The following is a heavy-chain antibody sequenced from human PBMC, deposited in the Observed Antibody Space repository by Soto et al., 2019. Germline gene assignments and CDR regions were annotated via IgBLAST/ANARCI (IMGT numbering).Heavy chain of an antibody. Sequence: QVQLQESGPVLVKPSGTLSLTCAVSGGSISSSNWWSWVRQPPGKGLEWIGEIYHSGSTNYNPSLKSRVTISVDKSKNQFSLKLSSVTAADTAVYYCARGLYGGWGYGSGSLYDYWGQGTLVTVSS. J-gene: IGHJ4*02. D-gene: IGHD3-10*01. V-gene: IGHV4-4*02. CDR1: GGSISSSNW. CDR3: ARGLYGGWGYGSGSLYDY. CDR2: IYHSGST.